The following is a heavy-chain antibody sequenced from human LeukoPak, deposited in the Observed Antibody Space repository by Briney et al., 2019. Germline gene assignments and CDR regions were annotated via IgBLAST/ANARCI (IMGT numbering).Heavy chain of an antibody. CDR3: ARLGSDCGGGNGY. Sequence: ASVKVSCKASGYTFTTFGITWVRQAPGQGLEWMGWINTYNGNTNHAQNLQGRVTMTTDTSTSTAYMELRSLTSDDTAVYYCARLGSDCGGGNGYWGQGTLVTVSS. CDR1: GYTFTTFG. D-gene: IGHD2-15*01. V-gene: IGHV1-18*01. CDR2: INTYNGNT. J-gene: IGHJ4*02.